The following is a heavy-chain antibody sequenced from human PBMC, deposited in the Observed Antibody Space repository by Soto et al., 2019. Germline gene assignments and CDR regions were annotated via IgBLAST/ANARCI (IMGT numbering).Heavy chain of an antibody. Sequence: PGGSLRLSCAASGFTFTSYALNWVRQAPGKGLEWVSAISGSGYGTYYADSVKGRFTISRDNSKNTLYLQMNSLRAEDTAVYYCAKDRTGSSSVYDYWGQGTLVTVSS. V-gene: IGHV3-23*01. CDR1: GFTFTSYA. D-gene: IGHD6-6*01. CDR3: AKDRTGSSSVYDY. CDR2: ISGSGYGT. J-gene: IGHJ4*02.